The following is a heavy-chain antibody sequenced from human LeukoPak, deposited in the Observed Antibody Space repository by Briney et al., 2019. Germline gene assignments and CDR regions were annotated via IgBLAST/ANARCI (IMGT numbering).Heavy chain of an antibody. D-gene: IGHD1-26*01. Sequence: GGSLRLSCAASGFTFSSHWMHWVRHAPGKGLVWVSRVNNDGTGTAYADSVKGRFTVSRDNAKNMLYLQMNSLRAEDTAVYFCTRDEVGITPIDYWGQGTLVTVSS. CDR3: TRDEVGITPIDY. CDR1: GFTFSSHW. J-gene: IGHJ4*02. CDR2: VNNDGTGT. V-gene: IGHV3-74*01.